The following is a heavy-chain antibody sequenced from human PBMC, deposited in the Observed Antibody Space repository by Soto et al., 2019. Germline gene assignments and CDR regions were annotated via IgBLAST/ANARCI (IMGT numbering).Heavy chain of an antibody. J-gene: IGHJ6*02. CDR2: ISISSTYI. CDR3: ARDRRAVSTAFEPLYYSYSMDV. D-gene: IGHD4-17*01. CDR1: GFTFSSYS. Sequence: GSLRLSCAASGFTFSSYSMNWVRQAPGKGLEWVSSISISSTYIYYADSVKARFTISRDNAKNSLYLQMNSLRAEDTAVYYCARDRRAVSTAFEPLYYSYSMDVWRHGPTGTVSS. V-gene: IGHV3-21*01.